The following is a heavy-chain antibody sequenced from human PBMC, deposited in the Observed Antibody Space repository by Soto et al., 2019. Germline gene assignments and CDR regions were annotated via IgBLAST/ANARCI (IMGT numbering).Heavy chain of an antibody. J-gene: IGHJ5*01. Sequence: SEPLSLTCTVAGGSMSSLYWSWIRQPPGKGLEWVGYIYYNGNTDYNPSLKSRVTMSVDTSKNQFSLKLTSVTAADTAVYFCARGGWSVDSWGRGILVTVSS. CDR1: GGSMSSLY. CDR3: ARGGWSVDS. CDR2: IYYNGNT. V-gene: IGHV4-59*11. D-gene: IGHD6-19*01.